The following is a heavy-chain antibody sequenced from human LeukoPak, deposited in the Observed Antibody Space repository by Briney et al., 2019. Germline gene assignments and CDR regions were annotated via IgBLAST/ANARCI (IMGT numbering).Heavy chain of an antibody. CDR3: ARGGSPLGYGDHRPYYYYGMDV. Sequence: SVKVSCKASGGTFSSYTISWVRQAPGQGLEWMGGIIPIFGTANYAQKFQGRVTITADESTSTAYMELSSLRSEDTAVYYCARGGSPLGYGDHRPYYYYGMDVWGQGTTVTVSS. J-gene: IGHJ6*02. CDR1: GGTFSSYT. CDR2: IIPIFGTA. D-gene: IGHD4-17*01. V-gene: IGHV1-69*13.